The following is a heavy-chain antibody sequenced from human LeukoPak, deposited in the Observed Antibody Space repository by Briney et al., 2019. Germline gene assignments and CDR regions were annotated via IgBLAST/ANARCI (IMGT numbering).Heavy chain of an antibody. CDR2: ISWDGGVT. Sequence: GGSPRLSCIASGFTFDDYTMHWVRQAPGKGLEWVSLISWDGGVTDYADSMRGRFTISRDNSKNSLYLLMNSLRAEDTALYYCAKDMRVSSRWGQPIDYWGQGTLVTVSP. D-gene: IGHD6-13*01. V-gene: IGHV3-43*01. J-gene: IGHJ4*02. CDR1: GFTFDDYT. CDR3: AKDMRVSSRWGQPIDY.